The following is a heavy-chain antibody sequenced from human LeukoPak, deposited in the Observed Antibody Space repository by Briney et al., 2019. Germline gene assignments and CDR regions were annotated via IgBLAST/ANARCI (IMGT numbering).Heavy chain of an antibody. V-gene: IGHV1-18*01. CDR3: AREPYCSSTSCYEL. J-gene: IGHJ4*02. D-gene: IGHD2-2*01. Sequence: ASVKVSCKASGYTFTSYGISWVRQAPGQGLEWMGWISAYNGNTNYAQKLQGRVTMTTDTSTSTAYMELRSLRSDDTAVYYCAREPYCSSTSCYELWGQGTLVTVSS. CDR2: ISAYNGNT. CDR1: GYTFTSYG.